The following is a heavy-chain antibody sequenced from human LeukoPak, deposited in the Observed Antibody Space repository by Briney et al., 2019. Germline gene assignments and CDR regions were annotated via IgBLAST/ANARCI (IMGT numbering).Heavy chain of an antibody. CDR2: IYPGEWDT. V-gene: IGHV5-51*01. D-gene: IGHD2-2*02. Sequence: GEALQISLQGSGYRFTSYWNGWGRPRPGKGLGGRGLIYPGEWDTRYSASFQGQVTISADKSISTAYLQWSSLKASDTAMYYCAIGGDSTTSCYRCFDYWGQGTLVTVSS. CDR3: AIGGDSTTSCYRCFDY. J-gene: IGHJ4*02. CDR1: GYRFTSYW.